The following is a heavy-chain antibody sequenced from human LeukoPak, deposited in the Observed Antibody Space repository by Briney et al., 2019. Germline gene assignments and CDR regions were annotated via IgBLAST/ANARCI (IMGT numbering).Heavy chain of an antibody. CDR2: ISSSSSYI. V-gene: IGHV3-21*01. D-gene: IGHD6-19*01. CDR3: ARGEQWLVLYYYYGMDV. J-gene: IGHJ6*02. CDR1: GFTFSSYS. Sequence: GGSVRLSCAASGFTFSSYSMNWVRQAPGKRLEWVSSISSSSSYIYYADSVKGRFTISRDNAKNSLYLQMNSLRAEDTAVYYCARGEQWLVLYYYYGMDVWGQGTTVTVSS.